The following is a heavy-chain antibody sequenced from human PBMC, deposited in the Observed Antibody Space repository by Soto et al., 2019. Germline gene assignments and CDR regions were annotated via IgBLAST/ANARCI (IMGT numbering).Heavy chain of an antibody. D-gene: IGHD3-3*01. CDR3: AAGAIFGVVPLDY. CDR1: GGSISSGGYS. V-gene: IGHV4-30-2*01. CDR2: IYHSGST. J-gene: IGHJ4*02. Sequence: QLQLQESGSGLVKPSQTLSLTCAVSGGSISSGGYSWSWIRQPPGKGLEWIGYIYHSGSTYYNPSFRSRVTISVDRSKNQFSLKLSSVTAADTAVYYCAAGAIFGVVPLDYWGQGTLVTVSS.